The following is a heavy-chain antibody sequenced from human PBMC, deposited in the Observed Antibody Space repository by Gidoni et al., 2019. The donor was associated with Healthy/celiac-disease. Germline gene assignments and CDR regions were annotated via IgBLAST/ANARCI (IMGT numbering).Heavy chain of an antibody. CDR1: GYTFTGYY. V-gene: IGHV1-2*02. Sequence: QVQLVQSGAEVKKPGVPLKLSCTASGYTFTGYYMHWGRQAPGQWLEWMGWINPNSGGTKYAQKFQGRVTMTRDTSISTAYMELSRLRSDDTAVYYCARDRQYYYDSSGYYIYWYFDLWGRGTLVTVSS. CDR3: ARDRQYYYDSSGYYIYWYFDL. D-gene: IGHD3-22*01. CDR2: INPNSGGT. J-gene: IGHJ2*01.